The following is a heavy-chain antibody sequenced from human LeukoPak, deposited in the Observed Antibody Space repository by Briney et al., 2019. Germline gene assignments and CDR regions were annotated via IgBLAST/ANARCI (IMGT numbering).Heavy chain of an antibody. Sequence: GESLKISCKGSGYSFTNYWIGWVRQMPGKGLELVGIMYPDDSDTRYSPSFQGQVTISADKSITTAYLQWSSLKASDTAMYYCARHGGPVDTAMIRYFDYWGQGTLVTVSS. J-gene: IGHJ4*02. V-gene: IGHV5-51*01. CDR2: MYPDDSDT. CDR1: GYSFTNYW. CDR3: ARHGGPVDTAMIRYFDY. D-gene: IGHD5-18*01.